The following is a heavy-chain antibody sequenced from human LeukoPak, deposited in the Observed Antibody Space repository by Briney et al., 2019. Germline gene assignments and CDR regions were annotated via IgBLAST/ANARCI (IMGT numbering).Heavy chain of an antibody. V-gene: IGHV1-2*02. J-gene: IGHJ6*03. D-gene: IGHD6-13*01. CDR2: INPNSGGT. CDR3: ARSLGIDPVGDYYYMDV. Sequence: GASVKVSCKASGYTFTGYYMHWVRQAPGQGLEWMGWINPNSGGTNYAQKFQGRVTMTRDTSISTAYMELSRLRSDDTAVYYCARSLGIDPVGDYYYMDVWGKGTTVTISS. CDR1: GYTFTGYY.